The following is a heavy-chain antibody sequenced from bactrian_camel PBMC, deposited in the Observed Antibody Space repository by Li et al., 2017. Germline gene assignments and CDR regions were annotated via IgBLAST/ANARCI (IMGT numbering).Heavy chain of an antibody. CDR1: GFTFSSYA. CDR3: VKGGRGLGP. J-gene: IGHJ4*01. D-gene: IGHD5*01. Sequence: EVQLVESGGGLVQAGGSLRLSCAASGFTFSSYAMSWVRQAPGKGLEWVSTINSGGESTYYVDSVKGRFTISRDNDKNTLYLAMDRLTTEDTAMYFCVKGGRGLGPRGHGTQVTVS. V-gene: IGHV3S31*01. CDR2: INSGGEST.